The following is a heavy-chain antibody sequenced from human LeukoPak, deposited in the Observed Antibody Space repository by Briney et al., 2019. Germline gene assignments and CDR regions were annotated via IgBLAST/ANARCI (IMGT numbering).Heavy chain of an antibody. V-gene: IGHV3-30*18. D-gene: IGHD3-10*01. CDR3: ANSHSITMVRGVIGAFDY. CDR2: ILYDGRNK. CDR1: GFTFSSYG. Sequence: GGSLRLSCAASGFTFSSYGMHWVRQAPGKGLEWVAVILYDGRNKYYADSVKGRFTISRDNSKNTLYLQMNSLRAEDTAVYYCANSHSITMVRGVIGAFDYWGQGTLVTVSS. J-gene: IGHJ4*02.